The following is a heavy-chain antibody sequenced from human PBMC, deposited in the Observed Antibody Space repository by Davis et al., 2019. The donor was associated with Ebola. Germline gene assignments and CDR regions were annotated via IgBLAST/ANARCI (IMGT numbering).Heavy chain of an antibody. D-gene: IGHD6-13*01. CDR1: GYTFTSYD. Sequence: AASVKVSCKASGYTFTSYDINWVRQATGQGLEWMGWMNPNSGNTGYAQKFQGRVTVTRNTSISTAYMELSSLRSEDTAVYYCARALAGIYYYGMDVWGKGTTVTVSS. J-gene: IGHJ6*04. CDR2: MNPNSGNT. V-gene: IGHV1-8*01. CDR3: ARALAGIYYYGMDV.